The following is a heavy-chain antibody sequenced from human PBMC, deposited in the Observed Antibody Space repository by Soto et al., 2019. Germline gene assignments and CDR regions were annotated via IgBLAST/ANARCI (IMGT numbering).Heavy chain of an antibody. D-gene: IGHD6-6*01. V-gene: IGHV1-69*01. CDR2: IIPIFGTA. Sequence: QVQLVQSGAEVKKPGSSEKVSCKASGGTFSSYAISWVRQAPGQGLEWMGGIIPIFGTANYAQKFQGRVTITADESTSTAYMELSSLRSEDTAVYYCARAMKIAAPAPVYYFDYWGQGTLVTVSS. J-gene: IGHJ4*02. CDR1: GGTFSSYA. CDR3: ARAMKIAAPAPVYYFDY.